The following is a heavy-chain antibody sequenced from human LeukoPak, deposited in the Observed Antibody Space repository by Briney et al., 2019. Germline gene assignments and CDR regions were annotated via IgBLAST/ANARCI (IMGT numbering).Heavy chain of an antibody. V-gene: IGHV3-23*01. Sequence: GGSLRLSCAASGFTFSSYAMSWVRQAPGKGLEWVSAISGSGGSPYYADSVKGRFTISRDNSKNTLYLQMNSLRAEDTAVYYCAKGLGQWLVIYGMDVWGQGTTVTVSS. CDR3: AKGLGQWLVIYGMDV. J-gene: IGHJ6*02. D-gene: IGHD6-19*01. CDR1: GFTFSSYA. CDR2: ISGSGGSP.